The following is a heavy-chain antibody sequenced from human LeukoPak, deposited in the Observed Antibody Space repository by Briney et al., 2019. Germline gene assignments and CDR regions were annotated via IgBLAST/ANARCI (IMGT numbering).Heavy chain of an antibody. Sequence: GGSLRLSCAASGFSVSSNYLTWVRQAPGKELEWVSVLYSNGYISYADSVKGRFTISRDNSENTVYLQMDNLRPEDTAVYFCARGKLYSYEGTSFYGPFDCWGQGTLVTVSS. J-gene: IGHJ4*02. CDR1: GFSVSSNY. CDR2: LYSNGYI. D-gene: IGHD3-22*01. V-gene: IGHV3-53*01. CDR3: ARGKLYSYEGTSFYGPFDC.